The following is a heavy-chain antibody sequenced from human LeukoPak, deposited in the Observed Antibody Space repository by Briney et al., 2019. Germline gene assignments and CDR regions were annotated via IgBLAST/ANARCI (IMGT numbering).Heavy chain of an antibody. CDR3: ARATAVTTYFPDY. V-gene: IGHV3-48*03. Sequence: GGSLRLSCAASGFTFSSYEMNWVRQAPGKGLEWVSYISSSGSTIYYADSVKGRFTISRDNAKNSLYLQMNRLGAEDTAVYYCARATAVTTYFPDYWGQGTLVTVSS. D-gene: IGHD4-17*01. CDR1: GFTFSSYE. J-gene: IGHJ4*02. CDR2: ISSSGSTI.